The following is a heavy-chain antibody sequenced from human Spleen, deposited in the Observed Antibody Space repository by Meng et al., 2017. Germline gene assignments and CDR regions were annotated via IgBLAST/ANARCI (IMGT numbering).Heavy chain of an antibody. D-gene: IGHD6-25*01. CDR3: ARENTAVGSPYWFDH. CDR2: IYTNDNT. Sequence: SETLSLTCTVSGGSVSSGSYYWSWIRQPPGKGLEWIGRIYTNDNTNYNPSLKSRVTMSVDTSKKQFSLKLNSVTAADTAIYYCARENTAVGSPYWFDHWGQGTLVTVSS. V-gene: IGHV4-61*01. CDR1: GGSVSSGSYY. J-gene: IGHJ5*02.